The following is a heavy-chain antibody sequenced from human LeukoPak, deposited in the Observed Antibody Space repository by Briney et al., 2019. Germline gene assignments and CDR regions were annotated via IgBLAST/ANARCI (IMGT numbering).Heavy chain of an antibody. CDR3: ARMNFDWLLSSYYYYYYMDV. Sequence: PGGSLRLSCAASGFTFSGYSMNWVRQAPGKGLEWVSSITSSSSYIYYSDSVKGRFTISRDNAKNSLYLQMNSLRAEDTAVYYCARMNFDWLLSSYYYYYYMDVWGKGTTVTISS. V-gene: IGHV3-21*01. J-gene: IGHJ6*03. CDR1: GFTFSGYS. D-gene: IGHD3-9*01. CDR2: ITSSSSYI.